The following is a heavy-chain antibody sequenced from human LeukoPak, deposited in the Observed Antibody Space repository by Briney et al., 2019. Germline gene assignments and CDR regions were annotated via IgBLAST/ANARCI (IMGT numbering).Heavy chain of an antibody. Sequence: GGTLRLSCAASGFTFSSYGMSWVRQAPGKGLEWVSAISGSGGSTYYADSVKGRLTISRDNSKNTLYLQMNSLRAEDTAVYYCAKDEDGYGHDYWGQGTLVTVSS. CDR1: GFTFSSYG. V-gene: IGHV3-23*01. D-gene: IGHD5-24*01. CDR3: AKDEDGYGHDY. CDR2: ISGSGGST. J-gene: IGHJ4*02.